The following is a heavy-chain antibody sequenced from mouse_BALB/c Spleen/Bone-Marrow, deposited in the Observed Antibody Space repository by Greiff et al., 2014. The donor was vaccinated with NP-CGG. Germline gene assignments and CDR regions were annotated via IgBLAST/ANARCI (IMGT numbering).Heavy chain of an antibody. CDR2: IYPANGDT. CDR3: ARYGNGLMDY. Sequence: EVQLQQSGAELVKPGASVKLSCTASGFNIKDTYMHWVKQRPEQGLEWIGRIYPANGDTKYDPKFQGKATITADTSSNIAYLQLSSLTSEDTAVYYCARYGNGLMDYWGQGTSVTVSS. J-gene: IGHJ4*01. D-gene: IGHD2-1*01. V-gene: IGHV14-3*02. CDR1: GFNIKDTY.